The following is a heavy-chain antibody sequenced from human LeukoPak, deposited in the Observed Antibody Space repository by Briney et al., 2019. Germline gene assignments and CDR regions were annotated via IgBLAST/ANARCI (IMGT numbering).Heavy chain of an antibody. Sequence: GGSLRLSCAASGFTFSSYGMHWVRQAPGKGLEWVAFIRYDGSNKYYADSVKGRFTISRDNSKNTLYLQMNSLRAEDTAVYYCAKGSVLVDSNRGGDYWGQGTLVTVSS. D-gene: IGHD1-14*01. CDR1: GFTFSSYG. CDR3: AKGSVLVDSNRGGDY. V-gene: IGHV3-30*02. J-gene: IGHJ4*02. CDR2: IRYDGSNK.